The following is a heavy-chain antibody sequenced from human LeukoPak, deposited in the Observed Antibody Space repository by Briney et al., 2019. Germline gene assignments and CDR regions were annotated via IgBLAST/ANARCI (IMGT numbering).Heavy chain of an antibody. D-gene: IGHD6-13*01. CDR2: IRYDGNNK. J-gene: IGHJ4*02. CDR1: GFTFSSYG. V-gene: IGHV3-30*02. CDR3: AKDGSLYSSSWYLDY. Sequence: GGSLRLFCAASGFTFSSYGMHWVRQAPGKGLEWVAFIRYDGNNKYYADSVKGRFTISRDNSKNTLYLQMNSLRAEDTALYYCAKDGSLYSSSWYLDYWGQGTLVTVSS.